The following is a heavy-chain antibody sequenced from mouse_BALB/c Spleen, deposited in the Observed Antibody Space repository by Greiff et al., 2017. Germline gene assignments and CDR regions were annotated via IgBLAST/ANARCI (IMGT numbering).Heavy chain of an antibody. V-gene: IGHV5-6-5*01. D-gene: IGHD1-1*01. CDR1: GFTFSSYA. CDR2: ISSGGST. J-gene: IGHJ3*01. CDR3: ARGGTTGTGFAY. Sequence: EVHLVESGGGLVKPGGSLKLSCAASGFTFSSYAMSWVRQTPEKRLEWVASISSGGSTYYPDSVKGRFTISRDNARNILYLQMSSLRSEDTAMYYCARGGTTGTGFAYWGQGTLVTVSA.